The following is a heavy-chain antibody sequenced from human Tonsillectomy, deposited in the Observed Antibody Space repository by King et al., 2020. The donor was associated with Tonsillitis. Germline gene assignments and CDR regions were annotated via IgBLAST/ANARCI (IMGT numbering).Heavy chain of an antibody. CDR1: EFTFSNYP. Sequence: VQLVESGGGLVQPGGSLRLSCTASEFTFSNYPMSWVRQAPGKGLEWVSGISGSGDSTYYADSVKGRFTISRDNPKNTVYLQMNSLRAEDTAVYYCAKGVYDSDYYGAFDNW. V-gene: IGHV3-23*04. CDR2: ISGSGDST. J-gene: IGHJ3*02. D-gene: IGHD3-22*01. CDR3: AKGVYDSDYYGAFDN.